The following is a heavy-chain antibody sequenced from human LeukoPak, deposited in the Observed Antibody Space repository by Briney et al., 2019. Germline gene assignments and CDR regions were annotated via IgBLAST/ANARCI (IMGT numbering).Heavy chain of an antibody. CDR3: AKKGEFYYYGMDV. J-gene: IGHJ6*02. CDR2: ISGSGGTT. Sequence: GGSLRLSCAASGFTFSSDAMSWVRQAPGKGLEWVSAISGSGGTTYYADSVKGRFTSSRGNSKNTLYLQMNSLRAEDTAVYYCAKKGEFYYYGMDVWGQGTTVTVSS. CDR1: GFTFSSDA. D-gene: IGHD3-10*01. V-gene: IGHV3-23*01.